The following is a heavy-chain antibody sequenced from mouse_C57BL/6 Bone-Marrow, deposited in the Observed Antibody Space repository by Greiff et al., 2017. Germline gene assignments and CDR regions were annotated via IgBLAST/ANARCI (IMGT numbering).Heavy chain of an antibody. J-gene: IGHJ2*01. CDR1: GFTFSSYA. Sequence: EVQLVEPGGGLVKPGGSLKLSCAASGFTFSSYAMPWVRQTPEKRLEWVATISDGGSYTYYPDNVKGRFTISRDNAKNNLYLQMSHLKSEDAAMYYCARERVYFDYWGQGTTLTVSS. CDR2: ISDGGSYT. CDR3: ARERVYFDY. V-gene: IGHV5-4*01.